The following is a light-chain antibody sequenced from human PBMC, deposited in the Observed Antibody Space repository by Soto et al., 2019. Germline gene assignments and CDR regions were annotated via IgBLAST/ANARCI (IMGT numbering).Light chain of an antibody. V-gene: IGKV3-11*01. Sequence: EMVLTQSPATLSLSPGERATLSCRASQRVSGYIGWYQQKPGQAPRLLIYAASNRATGIPARFSGSGSGTDFTLTISSLEPEDFSVYYCQQRYNWPITFGQGTRLEIK. CDR1: QRVSGY. CDR3: QQRYNWPIT. J-gene: IGKJ5*01. CDR2: AAS.